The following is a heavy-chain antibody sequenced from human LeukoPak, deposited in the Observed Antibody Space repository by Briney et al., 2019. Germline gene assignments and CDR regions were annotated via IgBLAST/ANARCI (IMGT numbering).Heavy chain of an antibody. CDR2: ISSSSSTI. J-gene: IGHJ4*02. D-gene: IGHD2-2*02. CDR1: GFTFSSYN. Sequence: PGGSLRLSCAASGFTFSSYNMNWVRQAPGKGLEWVSYISSSSSTIYYADSVKGRFTISRDNAKNSLYLQMNSLRAEDTAVYYCARVPHCSSTSCYSDYFDYWGQGTLVTVSS. CDR3: ARVPHCSSTSCYSDYFDY. V-gene: IGHV3-48*01.